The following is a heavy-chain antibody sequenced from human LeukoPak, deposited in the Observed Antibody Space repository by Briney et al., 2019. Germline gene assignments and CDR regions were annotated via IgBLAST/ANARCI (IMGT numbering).Heavy chain of an antibody. D-gene: IGHD5-12*01. Sequence: PGGSLRLSCAASGFTFSSYSMNWVRQAPGKGLEWVSSISSSSSYIYYADSVKGRFTISRDNAKNSLYLQMNSLRAEDTAVYYCARDRGGYSGYDPPDAFDIWGQGTMVTVSS. CDR1: GFTFSSYS. CDR2: ISSSSSYI. J-gene: IGHJ3*02. V-gene: IGHV3-21*01. CDR3: ARDRGGYSGYDPPDAFDI.